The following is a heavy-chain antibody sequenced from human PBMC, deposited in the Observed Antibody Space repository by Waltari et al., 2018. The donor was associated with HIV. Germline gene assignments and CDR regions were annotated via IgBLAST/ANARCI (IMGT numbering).Heavy chain of an antibody. V-gene: IGHV3-7*01. J-gene: IGHJ4*02. CDR1: GFTFTSYW. Sequence: AASGFTFTSYWMTWVRQAPGKGLEWVANIRPDGNDKYYVDSVKGRFTISRDNVKNSLYLQMNTLRAEDTAVYYCARGGGAAAGTVDYWGQGTLVTVSS. CDR2: IRPDGNDK. CDR3: ARGGGAAAGTVDY. D-gene: IGHD6-13*01.